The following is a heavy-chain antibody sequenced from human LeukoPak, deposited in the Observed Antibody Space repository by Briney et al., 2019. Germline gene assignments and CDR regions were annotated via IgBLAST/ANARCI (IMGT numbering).Heavy chain of an antibody. CDR1: GFTFRDYG. Sequence: PGGSLRLSCAASGFTFRDYGMHWVRQAPGKGLEWVALIWYDGTTKDYADSVKGRFTISRDSSKNTLYLQMNSLRAEDTAVYYCARARMVGGTTYYFAYWGQGTLVTVSS. V-gene: IGHV3-33*01. D-gene: IGHD1-26*01. J-gene: IGHJ4*02. CDR3: ARARMVGGTTYYFAY. CDR2: IWYDGTTK.